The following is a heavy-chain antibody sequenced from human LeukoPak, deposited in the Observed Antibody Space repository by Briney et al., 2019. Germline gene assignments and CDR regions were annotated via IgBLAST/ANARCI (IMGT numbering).Heavy chain of an antibody. CDR3: ARGRGLLGEYYFDY. J-gene: IGHJ4*02. V-gene: IGHV4-39*07. CDR2: ISNSGST. Sequence: SETLSLTCTVSGGSISSSSHYWGWIRQPPGKGLEWIGSISNSGSTYYNPSLKSRVTISVDTSNNQFSLKLSSVTAADTAVYYCARGRGLLGEYYFDYWGQGTLVTVSS. CDR1: GGSISSSSHY. D-gene: IGHD3-10*01.